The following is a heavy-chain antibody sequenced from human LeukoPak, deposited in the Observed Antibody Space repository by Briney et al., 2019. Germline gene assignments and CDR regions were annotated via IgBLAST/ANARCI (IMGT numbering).Heavy chain of an antibody. V-gene: IGHV3-53*01. CDR3: ARGGRGSAAVVAPRSFDI. J-gene: IGHJ3*02. D-gene: IGHD3-22*01. CDR1: GFTVSSIH. Sequence: GGSLRLSCAASGFTVSSIHKVWVRQAPGKGLEWVSVTYTGGNSYYADSVKGRFIISRDISKNTLYLQVNSLRAEDSALYYCARGGRGSAAVVAPRSFDIWGQGTKVTVSS. CDR2: TYTGGNS.